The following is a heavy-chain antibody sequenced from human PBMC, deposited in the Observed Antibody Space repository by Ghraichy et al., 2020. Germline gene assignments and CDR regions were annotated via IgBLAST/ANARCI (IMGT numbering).Heavy chain of an antibody. D-gene: IGHD4-11*01. CDR2: VYYSGST. V-gene: IGHV4-59*01. J-gene: IGHJ4*02. CDR1: GGSIGSYY. Sequence: SETLSFTCTVSGGSIGSYYWTWIRQSPGKGLEWIGHVYYSGSTNYSPSLKSRVTISLDTSKNQFSLRVKSVTAADTALYYCARGGGNYDFDYWGRGTLVTVSS. CDR3: ARGGGNYDFDY.